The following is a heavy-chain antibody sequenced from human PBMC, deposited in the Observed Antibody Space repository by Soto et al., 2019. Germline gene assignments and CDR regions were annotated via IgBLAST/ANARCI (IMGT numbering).Heavy chain of an antibody. D-gene: IGHD6-25*01. CDR2: INAGNGNT. Sequence: QVQLVQSGAEVKKPGASVKVSCKASGYTFSRYGKHWVRQAPGQRLEWMGWINAGNGNTNYSQKFQGRVPITRDTSRNTAYMELSSLRSEDTAVYYCARGGDLGYNYYYGMDVWGQGTTVTLSS. CDR1: GYTFSRYG. V-gene: IGHV1-3*01. J-gene: IGHJ6*02. CDR3: ARGGDLGYNYYYGMDV.